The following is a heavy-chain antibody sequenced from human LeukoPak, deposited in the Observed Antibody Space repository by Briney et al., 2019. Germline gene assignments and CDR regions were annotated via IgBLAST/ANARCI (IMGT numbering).Heavy chain of an antibody. CDR3: ARPGSGWHYFDY. CDR1: GGSISSYY. CDR2: IYTSGST. D-gene: IGHD6-19*01. J-gene: IGHJ4*02. V-gene: IGHV4-4*09. Sequence: VKPSETLSLTCTVSGGSISSYYWSWIRQPPGKGLEWIGYIYTSGSTNYNPSLKSRVTISVDTSKNQFSLKLSSVTAADTAVYYCARPGSGWHYFDYWGQGTLVTVSS.